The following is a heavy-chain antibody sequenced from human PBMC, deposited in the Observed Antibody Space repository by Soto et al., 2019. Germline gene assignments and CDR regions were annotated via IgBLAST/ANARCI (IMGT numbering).Heavy chain of an antibody. J-gene: IGHJ5*01. CDR3: VRLIGNSWLDS. Sequence: QVQLQQSGPGLVKPSQTLSLTCDISGESVSTNRYTWNWIRQSPSRGLEWLGRTYYRAKWYNDYAVSVKSRITISPDTSSNQRTLQRNSVPPDDRAVYYCVRLIGNSWLDSWGQGTLVSVSS. D-gene: IGHD2-8*01. CDR1: GESVSTNRYT. V-gene: IGHV6-1*01. CDR2: TYYRAKWYN.